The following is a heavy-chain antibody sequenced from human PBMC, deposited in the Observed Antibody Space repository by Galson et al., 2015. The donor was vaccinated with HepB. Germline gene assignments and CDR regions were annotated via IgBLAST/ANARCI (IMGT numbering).Heavy chain of an antibody. D-gene: IGHD3-22*01. CDR1: GYTFTNYG. CDR3: ARDTQKYYDSSGIFDY. J-gene: IGHJ4*02. CDR2: ISGFNDNT. Sequence: SVKVSCKASGYTFTNYGISWVRLAPGQGLEWMGWISGFNDNTNYAQKLQGRVTMTTDTLTSTAYMELRSLSSDDTAVYYCARDTQKYYDSSGIFDYWGQGTLVTVSS. V-gene: IGHV1-18*01.